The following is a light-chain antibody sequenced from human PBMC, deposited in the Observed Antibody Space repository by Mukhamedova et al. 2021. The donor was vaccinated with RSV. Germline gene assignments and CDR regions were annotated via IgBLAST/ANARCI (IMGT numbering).Light chain of an antibody. CDR3: QQLNSYPYT. CDR1: QGISSY. Sequence: RVTITCRASQGISSYLAWYQQKPGKAPKLLIYAASTLQSGVPSRFSGSGSGTEFTLTISSLQPEVFATYYCQQLNSYPYTFGQGTTLEI. J-gene: IGKJ2*01. CDR2: AAS. V-gene: IGKV1-9*01.